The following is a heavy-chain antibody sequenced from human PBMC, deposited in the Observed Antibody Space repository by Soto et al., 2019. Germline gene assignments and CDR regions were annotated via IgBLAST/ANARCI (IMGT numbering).Heavy chain of an antibody. CDR3: ARGPSSLTRFDY. D-gene: IGHD2-2*01. J-gene: IGHJ4*02. Sequence: PGGSLRLSCGASGLSSYAMHWVRQAPGKGLEWVAVISYDGSNKYYADSVKGRFTISRDNSKNTLYLQMNSLRAEDTAVYYCARGPSSLTRFDYWGQGTLVTVSS. CDR1: GLSSYA. V-gene: IGHV3-30-3*01. CDR2: ISYDGSNK.